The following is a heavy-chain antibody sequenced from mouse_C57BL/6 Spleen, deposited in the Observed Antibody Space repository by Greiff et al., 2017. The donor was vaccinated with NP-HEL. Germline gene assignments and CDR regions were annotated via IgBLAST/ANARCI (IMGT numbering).Heavy chain of an antibody. D-gene: IGHD4-1*01. V-gene: IGHV5-6*02. J-gene: IGHJ2*01. CDR3: ARHKASGTGEDYFDY. CDR1: GFTFSSYG. CDR2: ISSGGSYT. Sequence: DVMLVESGGDLVKPGGSLKLSCAASGFTFSSYGMSWVRQTPDKRLEWVATISSGGSYTYYPDSVKGRFTISRDNAKNTLYLQMSSLKSEDTAMYYCARHKASGTGEDYFDYWGQGTTLTVSS.